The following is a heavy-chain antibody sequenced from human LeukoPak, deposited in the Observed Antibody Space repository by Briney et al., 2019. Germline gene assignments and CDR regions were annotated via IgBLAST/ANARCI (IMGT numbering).Heavy chain of an antibody. CDR3: ARGGYCSSTSCYGTFDY. Sequence: ASQTLSLTCAVSGGSISSGGYAWSWIRQPPGKGLEWIGYIYHSGSTYYNPSLKSRVTISVDRSKNQFSLKLSSVTAADTAVYYCARGGYCSSTSCYGTFDYWGQGTLVTVSS. V-gene: IGHV4-30-2*01. CDR2: IYHSGST. CDR1: GGSISSGGYA. J-gene: IGHJ4*02. D-gene: IGHD2-2*01.